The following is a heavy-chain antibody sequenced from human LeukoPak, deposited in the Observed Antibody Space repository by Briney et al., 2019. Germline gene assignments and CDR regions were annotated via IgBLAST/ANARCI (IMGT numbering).Heavy chain of an antibody. D-gene: IGHD1-1*01. CDR1: GGSISSYY. CDR2: IYCSGST. V-gene: IGHV4-59*01. J-gene: IGHJ6*02. CDR3: ARVGGTNYYYYGMDV. Sequence: SETLSLTCTVSGGSISSYYCSWIRQPPGKGLEWIGYIYCSGSTNYNPSLKRRVTISVDPSKNQFSLKLNSVTAEDTAVYYCARVGGTNYYYYGMDVCGQGTTVTVSS.